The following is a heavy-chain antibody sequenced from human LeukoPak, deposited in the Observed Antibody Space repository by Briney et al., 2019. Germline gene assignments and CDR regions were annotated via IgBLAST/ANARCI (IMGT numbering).Heavy chain of an antibody. CDR2: ISSDGTSQ. J-gene: IGHJ5*02. D-gene: IGHD1-26*01. CDR3: GRWASTLTFDP. V-gene: IGHV3-74*01. Sequence: PGGSLRLSCVASGFIFSDYWMHWVRQAPGKGLVWDSRISSDGTSQSYADSVKGRFTISRDNAKNTLYLQINSLGAEDTAVYYCGRWASTLTFDPRGQGTRVTVSS. CDR1: GFIFSDYW.